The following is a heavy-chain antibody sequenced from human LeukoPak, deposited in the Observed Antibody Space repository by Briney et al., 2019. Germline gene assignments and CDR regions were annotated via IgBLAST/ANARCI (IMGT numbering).Heavy chain of an antibody. CDR1: RFTFSSYA. CDR3: AKQLSTVTTKYYFDY. D-gene: IGHD4-17*01. J-gene: IGHJ4*02. CDR2: ISGSGSST. Sequence: GGSLRLSCAASRFTFSSYAMSWVRQAPGKGLEWVSAISGSGSSTYYADSVKGRFTISRDNSKNTLYLQMNSLRAEDTAVYYCAKQLSTVTTKYYFDYWGQGTLVTVSS. V-gene: IGHV3-23*01.